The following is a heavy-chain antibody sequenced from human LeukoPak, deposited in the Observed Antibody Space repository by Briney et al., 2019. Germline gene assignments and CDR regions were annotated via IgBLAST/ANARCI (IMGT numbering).Heavy chain of an antibody. CDR1: GGSISTYY. CDR2: IFYSGST. D-gene: IGHD2-8*01. V-gene: IGHV4-59*01. Sequence: PSETLSLTCTVSGGSISTYYWSWIRQPPGKGLEWTGYIFYSGSTNYNPSLKSRVTISVDTSKNQFSLKLSSVTAADTAVYYCARVYCPNGVCYNSRGWFDPWGQGTLVTVSS. J-gene: IGHJ5*02. CDR3: ARVYCPNGVCYNSRGWFDP.